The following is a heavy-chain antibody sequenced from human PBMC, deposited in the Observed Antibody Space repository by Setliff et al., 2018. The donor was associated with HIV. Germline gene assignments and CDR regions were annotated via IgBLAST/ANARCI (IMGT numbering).Heavy chain of an antibody. CDR2: IRTNARGGAT. CDR3: TREKDSSGWYLNWFDP. V-gene: IGHV3-49*04. Sequence: PGGSLRLSCAASGFTFGDYAMSWVRQAPGKGLEWVGFIRTNARGGATEYAASVKGRFTISRDDSKSIAYLQMSSLKIEDTAVYYCTREKDSSGWYLNWFDPWGQGTLVTVSS. CDR1: GFTFGDYA. J-gene: IGHJ5*02. D-gene: IGHD6-19*01.